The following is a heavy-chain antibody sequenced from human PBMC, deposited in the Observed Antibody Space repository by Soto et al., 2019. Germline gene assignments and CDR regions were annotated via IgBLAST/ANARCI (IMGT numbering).Heavy chain of an antibody. CDR1: GFTFSSYA. V-gene: IGHV3-23*01. J-gene: IGHJ4*02. D-gene: IGHD6-19*01. CDR3: AKDRAGAGRTHYFDY. CDR2: ISGSGGRT. Sequence: PGGSLRLSCAASGFTFSSYAMSWVRQAPGKGLEWVSAISGSGGRTHYADSVKGRFTISRDNSKNTLYLQMNSLTAEDTAVYYCAKDRAGAGRTHYFDYWGQGTLVTVSS.